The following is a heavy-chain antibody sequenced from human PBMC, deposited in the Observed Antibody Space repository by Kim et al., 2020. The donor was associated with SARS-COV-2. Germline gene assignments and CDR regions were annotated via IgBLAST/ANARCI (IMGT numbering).Heavy chain of an antibody. CDR1: GFTFSNAW. CDR3: TTDPLPYYDILTGYGLAVPREFDP. CDR2: IKSKTDGGTT. D-gene: IGHD3-9*01. Sequence: GGSLRLSCAASGFTFSNAWMSWVRQAPGKGLEWVGRIKSKTDGGTTDYAAPVKGRFTISRDDSKNTLYLQMNSLKTEDTAVYYCTTDPLPYYDILTGYGLAVPREFDPWGQGTLVTVSS. V-gene: IGHV3-15*01. J-gene: IGHJ5*02.